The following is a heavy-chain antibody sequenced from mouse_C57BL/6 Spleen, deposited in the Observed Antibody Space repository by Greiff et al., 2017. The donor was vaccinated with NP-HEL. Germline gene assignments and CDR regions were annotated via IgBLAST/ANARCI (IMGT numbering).Heavy chain of an antibody. CDR2: IRSKSNNYAT. J-gene: IGHJ4*01. Sequence: EVMLVESGGGLVQPKGSLKLSCAASGFSFNTYAMNWVRQAPGKGLEWVARIRSKSNNYATYYADSVKDRFTISRDDSESMLYLQMNNLKAEDTAMYYCVRHGRRGYAMDDWGQGTSVTVSS. CDR1: GFSFNTYA. V-gene: IGHV10-1*01. CDR3: VRHGRRGYAMDD.